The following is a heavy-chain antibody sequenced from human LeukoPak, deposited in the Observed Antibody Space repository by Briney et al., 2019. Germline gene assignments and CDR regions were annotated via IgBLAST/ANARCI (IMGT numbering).Heavy chain of an antibody. CDR3: ARETCSGGSCYLVDY. Sequence: SETLSLTCTVSGGSISSYYWSWIRQPPGKGLEWIGYIYYSGSTNYNPSLKSRVTISVDTSKNQFSLKLSSVTAADTAVYYCARETCSGGSCYLVDYWGQGTLVTVSS. V-gene: IGHV4-59*01. CDR2: IYYSGST. J-gene: IGHJ4*02. D-gene: IGHD2-15*01. CDR1: GGSISSYY.